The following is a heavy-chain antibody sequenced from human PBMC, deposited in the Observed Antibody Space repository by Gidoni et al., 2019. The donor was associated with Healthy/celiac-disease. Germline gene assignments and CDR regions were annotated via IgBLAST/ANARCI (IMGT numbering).Heavy chain of an antibody. D-gene: IGHD4-17*01. CDR2: IRSKAYGGTT. CDR3: TRDHNDYGDPDDAFDI. V-gene: IGHV3-49*04. J-gene: IGHJ3*02. CDR1: GFTFGDYA. Sequence: EVRLVESGGGLVQPGRSLRLSCTASGFTFGDYAMSWVRQAPGKGLEWVGFIRSKAYGGTTEYAASVKGRFTISRDDSKSIAYLQMNSLETEDTAVYYCTRDHNDYGDPDDAFDIWGQGTMVTVSS.